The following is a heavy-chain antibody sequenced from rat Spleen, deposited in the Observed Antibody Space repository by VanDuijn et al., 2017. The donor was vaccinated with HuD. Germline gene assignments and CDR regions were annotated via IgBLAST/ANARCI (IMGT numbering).Heavy chain of an antibody. CDR2: ISPSGVT. D-gene: IGHD1-11*01. Sequence: EVQLVESDGGLVQPGRSLKLSCAASGFTFSDYYMAWVRQAPAKGLEWVATISPSGVTYYRDSVKGRFTIFRDNIKDTLYLQMDSLRSEDTATYYCARRYDFDHWGQGVMVTVSS. V-gene: IGHV5-25*01. CDR1: GFTFSDYY. J-gene: IGHJ2*01. CDR3: ARRYDFDH.